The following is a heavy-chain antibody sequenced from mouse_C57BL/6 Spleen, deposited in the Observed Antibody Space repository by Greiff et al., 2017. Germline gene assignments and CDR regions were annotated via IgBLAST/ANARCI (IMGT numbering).Heavy chain of an antibody. J-gene: IGHJ2*01. CDR3: ARSYYGSSFDY. D-gene: IGHD1-1*01. CDR2: IYPRSGNT. Sequence: QVQLQQSGAELARPGASVKLSCKASGYTFTSYGISWVKQRTGQGLEWIGEIYPRSGNTYYNEKFKGKATLTADKSSSTAYMELRSLTSEDSAVXFCARSYYGSSFDYWGQGTTLTVSS. CDR1: GYTFTSYG. V-gene: IGHV1-81*01.